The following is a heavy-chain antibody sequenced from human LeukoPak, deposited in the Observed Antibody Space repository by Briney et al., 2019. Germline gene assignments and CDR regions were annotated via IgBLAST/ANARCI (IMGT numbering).Heavy chain of an antibody. D-gene: IGHD1-26*01. CDR3: ARDSGSGNNDY. CDR2: ISASNGNT. Sequence: ASVKVSCKASGYTFTSYAIHWVRQAPGQRLEWMGWISASNGNTKYSQNFQGRVTFISNTSATTAFMELSSLRSEDAAVYYCARDSGSGNNDYWGQGTLVTVSS. V-gene: IGHV1-3*01. J-gene: IGHJ4*02. CDR1: GYTFTSYA.